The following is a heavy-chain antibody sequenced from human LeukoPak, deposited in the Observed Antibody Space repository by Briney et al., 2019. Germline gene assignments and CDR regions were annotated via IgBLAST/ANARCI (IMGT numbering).Heavy chain of an antibody. J-gene: IGHJ3*02. CDR1: GGSISSYY. V-gene: IGHV4-59*01. Sequence: SETLSLTCTVSGGSISSYYWSWIRQPPGKGLEWIGYIYYSGSTNYNPSLKSRVTISVDTSKNQFSLKLSSVTAADTAVYYCARGYYDILTGYYIGAFDIWGQGTMVTVSS. CDR3: ARGYYDILTGYYIGAFDI. CDR2: IYYSGST. D-gene: IGHD3-9*01.